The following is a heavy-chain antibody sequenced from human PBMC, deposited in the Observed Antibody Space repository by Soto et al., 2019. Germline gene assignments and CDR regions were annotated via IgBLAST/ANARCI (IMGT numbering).Heavy chain of an antibody. CDR3: ARERTGPNYFDY. Sequence: ASVKVSCKASGYSFTRYGIGWARQAPGQGLEWMGWMNPNSGNTAYAQKFQGRVTTTRNTSISTAYMELSSLRSEDTAVYYCARERTGPNYFDYWGQGTLVTVSS. J-gene: IGHJ4*02. V-gene: IGHV1-8*01. CDR1: GYSFTRYG. D-gene: IGHD1-7*01. CDR2: MNPNSGNT.